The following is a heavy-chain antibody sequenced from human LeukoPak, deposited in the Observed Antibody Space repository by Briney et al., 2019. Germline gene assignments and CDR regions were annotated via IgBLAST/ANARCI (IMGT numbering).Heavy chain of an antibody. Sequence: PSETLSLTCAVYGGSFSGYYWSWIRQPPGKGLEWIGEINHSGSTNYNPSLKSRVTISVDTSKNQFSLKLSSVTAADTAVYYCARGSLSMVRGVIIPPGVYWGQGTLVTVSS. J-gene: IGHJ4*02. V-gene: IGHV4-34*01. CDR1: GGSFSGYY. CDR2: INHSGST. CDR3: ARGSLSMVRGVIIPPGVY. D-gene: IGHD3-10*01.